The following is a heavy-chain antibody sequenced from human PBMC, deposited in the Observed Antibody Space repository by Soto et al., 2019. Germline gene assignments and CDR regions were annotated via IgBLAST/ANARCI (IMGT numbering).Heavy chain of an antibody. CDR1: DSSMNNNIYY. V-gene: IGHV4-39*02. CDR3: SRLKLPSVNSGYDYGWTFDI. J-gene: IGHJ3*02. CDR2: ISYIGST. Sequence: QLQLQESGPGLVRPSETLSLTCTVSDSSMNNNIYYWGWVRQPPGKGLEWLRSISYIGSTYYNPSLSSRVSLDRDTAHFSVMLRSVTAADTAVYYCSRLKLPSVNSGYDYGWTFDIWGQGTRVTVSS. D-gene: IGHD5-12*01.